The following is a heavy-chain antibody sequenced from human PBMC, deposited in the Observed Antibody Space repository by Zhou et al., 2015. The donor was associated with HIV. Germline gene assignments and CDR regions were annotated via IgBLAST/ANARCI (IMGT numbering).Heavy chain of an antibody. D-gene: IGHD3-22*01. V-gene: IGHV1-69*12. J-gene: IGHJ6*02. CDR3: ARKNDSSGYPXDYYYGMDV. CDR2: IIPIFGTA. CDR1: GGTFSSYA. Sequence: QVQLVQSGAEVKKPGSSVKVSCKASGGTFSSYAISWVRQAPGQGLEWMGGIIPIFGTANYAQKFQGRVTITADESTSTAYMELSSLRSEDTAVYYCARKNDSSGYPXDYYYGMDVWGQGDHGHRLL.